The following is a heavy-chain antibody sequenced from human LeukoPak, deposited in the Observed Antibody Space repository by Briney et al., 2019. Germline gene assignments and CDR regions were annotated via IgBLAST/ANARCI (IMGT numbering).Heavy chain of an antibody. Sequence: GGSLRLSCAASGFTFSSYWMHWVRQAPGKGLVWVSRINSDGSSTSYADSLKGRFTISRDNAKNSLYLQMNSLRAEDTAVYYCARVIASYGDSAYWGQGTLVTVSS. V-gene: IGHV3-74*01. D-gene: IGHD5-18*01. J-gene: IGHJ4*02. CDR1: GFTFSSYW. CDR3: ARVIASYGDSAY. CDR2: INSDGSST.